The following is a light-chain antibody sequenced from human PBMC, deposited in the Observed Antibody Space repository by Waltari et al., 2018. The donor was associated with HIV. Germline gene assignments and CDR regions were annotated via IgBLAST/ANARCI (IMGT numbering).Light chain of an antibody. CDR3: QQSYITPFS. V-gene: IGKV1-39*01. Sequence: DIQMTQSPSSLSASVGDRVTISCRASQSINTYLNWYQQKPGEAPKLLIYTTSTLQSGVPSRFSGSGSGTDFTLTISSLHPEDFGSYSCQQSYITPFSFGQGTKLEIK. CDR2: TTS. CDR1: QSINTY. J-gene: IGKJ2*03.